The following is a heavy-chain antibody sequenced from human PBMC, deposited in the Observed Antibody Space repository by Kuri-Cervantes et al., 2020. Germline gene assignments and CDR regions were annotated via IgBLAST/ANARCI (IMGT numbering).Heavy chain of an antibody. Sequence: LSLTCAASGFTFSSYGMHWVRQAPGKGLEWVAVISYDGSNKYYADSVKGRLTISRDNSKNTLYLQMNSLRAEDTAVYYCARDSRYYDFWSGYPDPWGQGTLVTVSS. CDR3: ARDSRYYDFWSGYPDP. V-gene: IGHV3-30*03. J-gene: IGHJ5*02. D-gene: IGHD3-3*01. CDR1: GFTFSSYG. CDR2: ISYDGSNK.